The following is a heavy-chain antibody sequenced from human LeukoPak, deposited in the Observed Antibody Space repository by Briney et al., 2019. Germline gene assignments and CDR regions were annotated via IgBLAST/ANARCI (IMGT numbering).Heavy chain of an antibody. J-gene: IGHJ5*01. D-gene: IGHD3-10*01. Sequence: GGSLRLSSAGSGFTFSTYRMNWVRQAPGKGLVWVSRIYTDGIGTTYADSVKGRFTISRDNAKSTLYLQMNSLTVEDTAVYYCARGPLHYAAGIYFRADSWGPGTLVTVSS. CDR2: IYTDGIGT. CDR1: GFTFSTYR. CDR3: ARGPLHYAAGIYFRADS. V-gene: IGHV3-74*01.